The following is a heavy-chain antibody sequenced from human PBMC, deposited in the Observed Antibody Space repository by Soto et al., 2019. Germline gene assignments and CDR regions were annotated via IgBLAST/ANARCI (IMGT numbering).Heavy chain of an antibody. CDR3: ARVNGSSWTYYYYYYGMDV. J-gene: IGHJ6*02. CDR1: GGTFSSYA. Sequence: VASVQVSCKASGGTFSSYASSWVRQAPGQGLEWMGGIITIFGTANYAQKFQGRVTITADESTSTAYMELSSLRSEDTAVYYCARVNGSSWTYYYYYYGMDVWGQGTTVTVSS. CDR2: IITIFGTA. D-gene: IGHD6-13*01. V-gene: IGHV1-69*13.